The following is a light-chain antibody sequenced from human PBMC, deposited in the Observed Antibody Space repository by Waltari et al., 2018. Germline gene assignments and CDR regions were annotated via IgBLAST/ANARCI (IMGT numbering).Light chain of an antibody. Sequence: SYVLTPPPSVSVAPGQTARITCGGNNIGSKSVHWYQQKPGQAPVLVVYDDNDRPSGIPGRFSGSNSGNTATLTISRVEAGDEADYYCQVWDSSSDHVVFGGGTKLTVL. CDR3: QVWDSSSDHVV. V-gene: IGLV3-21*02. CDR1: NIGSKS. CDR2: DDN. J-gene: IGLJ2*01.